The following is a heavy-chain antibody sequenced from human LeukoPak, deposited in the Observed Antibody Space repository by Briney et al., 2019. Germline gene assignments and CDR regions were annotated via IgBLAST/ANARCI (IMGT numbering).Heavy chain of an antibody. V-gene: IGHV3-53*01. Sequence: PGGSLRLSCAASGFTVSSNYMSWVRQAPGKGLEWVSVIYSGGSTYYADSVKGRFTISRDNSKNTLYLQMNSLRAEDTAVYYCARSLIEVPAAPLGYWGQGTLVTVSS. CDR1: GFTVSSNY. D-gene: IGHD2-2*01. J-gene: IGHJ4*02. CDR3: ARSLIEVPAAPLGY. CDR2: IYSGGST.